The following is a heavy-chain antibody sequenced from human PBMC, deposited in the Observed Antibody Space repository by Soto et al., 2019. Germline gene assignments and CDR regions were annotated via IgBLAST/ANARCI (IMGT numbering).Heavy chain of an antibody. CDR2: ISGGGDRT. CDR1: GFTFINYA. D-gene: IGHD2-15*01. J-gene: IGHJ2*01. Sequence: EVQLLESGGGLVQPGGSLRLSCVGSGFTFINYAMNWVRQTPGKGLEWVSGISGGGDRTFDADSVKGRFTISRDNAKNTVNLQMNNLRADDRAVYYCARKVFGAASRPDWWYFDLWGRGTLVTVSS. CDR3: ARKVFGAASRPDWWYFDL. V-gene: IGHV3-23*01.